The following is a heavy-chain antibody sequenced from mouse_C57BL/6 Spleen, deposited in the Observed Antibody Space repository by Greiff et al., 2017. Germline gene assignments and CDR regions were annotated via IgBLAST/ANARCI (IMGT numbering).Heavy chain of an antibody. D-gene: IGHD1-1*01. J-gene: IGHJ4*01. CDR3: ARRYYGSRDAMDY. Sequence: VKLQESGAELARPGASVKLSCKASGYTFTSYGISWVKQRTGQGLEWIGEIYPRSGNTYYNEKFKGKATLTADKSSSTAYMELRSLTSEDSAVYFCARRYYGSRDAMDYWGQGTSVTVSS. CDR1: GYTFTSYG. CDR2: IYPRSGNT. V-gene: IGHV1-81*01.